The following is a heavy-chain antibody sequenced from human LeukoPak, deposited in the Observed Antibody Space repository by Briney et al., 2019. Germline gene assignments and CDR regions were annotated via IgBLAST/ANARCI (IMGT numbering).Heavy chain of an antibody. CDR3: ARLSTTSGWYSWFDP. V-gene: IGHV4-59*08. CDR2: IYYTGST. D-gene: IGHD6-19*01. Sequence: PSETLSLTCAVSGGSISNYYWSWIRQPPGKGLECIGYIYYTGSTTYNPSLKSRVTISADSSKNQFSLRLSSVTAADTAVYYCARLSTTSGWYSWFDPWGQGTLVTVSS. J-gene: IGHJ5*02. CDR1: GGSISNYY.